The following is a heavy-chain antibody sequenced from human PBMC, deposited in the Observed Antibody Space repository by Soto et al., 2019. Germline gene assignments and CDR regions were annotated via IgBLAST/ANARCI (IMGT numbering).Heavy chain of an antibody. CDR1: CYSINSDYY. Sequence: SLTCAVSCYSINSDYYWGWIRQPPGKGLEWIGSINHSGSTYYNPSLKSRVTISVDTSRNQFSLKLTSVTAGDTAVYYCARVSSSGYYYWFDPWGQGTLVTVSS. V-gene: IGHV4-38-2*01. D-gene: IGHD3-22*01. CDR2: INHSGST. J-gene: IGHJ5*02. CDR3: ARVSSSGYYYWFDP.